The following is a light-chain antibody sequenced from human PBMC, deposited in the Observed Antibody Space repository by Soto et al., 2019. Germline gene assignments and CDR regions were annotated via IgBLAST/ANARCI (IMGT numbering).Light chain of an antibody. CDR1: GGDVRDSKY. V-gene: IGLV2-8*01. CDR2: EAT. J-gene: IGLJ1*01. Sequence: QSALTQPPSASGSPGQSVTISCTGIGGDVRDSKYVSWYQQYPGKAPKLMIYEATQRPAGVPDRFSGSKSGDTASLTVSGLQDEDEANNYCIAGKNTRVFGTGTKLT. CDR3: IAGKNTRV.